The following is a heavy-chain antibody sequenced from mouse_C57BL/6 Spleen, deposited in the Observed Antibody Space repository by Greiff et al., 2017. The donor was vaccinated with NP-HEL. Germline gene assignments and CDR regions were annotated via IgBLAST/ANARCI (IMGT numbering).Heavy chain of an antibody. CDR2: IDPETGGT. CDR1: GYTFTDYE. D-gene: IGHD4-1*01. CDR3: TRLTGTNAMDY. V-gene: IGHV1-15*01. Sequence: QVQLQQSGAELVRPGASVTLSCKASGYTFTDYEMHWVKQTPVHGLEWIGAIDPETGGTAYNQKFKGKAILTADKSSSTAYMELRSLTSEDSAVYYCTRLTGTNAMDYWGQGTSVTVSS. J-gene: IGHJ4*01.